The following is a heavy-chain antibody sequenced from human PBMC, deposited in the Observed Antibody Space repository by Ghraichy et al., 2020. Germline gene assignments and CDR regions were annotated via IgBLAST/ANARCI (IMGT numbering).Heavy chain of an antibody. J-gene: IGHJ6*02. Sequence: SVKVSCKASGGTFSSYAISWVRQAPGQGLEWMGGIIPIFGTANYAQKFQGRVTITADESTSTAYMELSSLRSEDTAVYYCARSGSERRYYYYGMDVWGQGTTVTVSS. CDR2: IIPIFGTA. V-gene: IGHV1-69*13. CDR1: GGTFSSYA. D-gene: IGHD3-3*01. CDR3: ARSGSERRYYYYGMDV.